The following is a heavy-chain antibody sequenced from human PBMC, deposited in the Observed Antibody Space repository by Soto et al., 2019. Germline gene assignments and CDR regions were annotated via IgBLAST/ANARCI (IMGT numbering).Heavy chain of an antibody. CDR1: GFTFSSYS. V-gene: IGHV3-48*02. J-gene: IGHJ4*02. CDR2: ISSGSTI. D-gene: IGHD7-27*01. Sequence: EVQLVESGGGLVQPGGSLRLSCAASGFTFSSYSMNWVRQAPGKGLEWVSYISSGSTIYYADSVKGRFTISRDNAKNSLYLQMNSLRDEDTAVYYCASDLGDGLFDYWGQGTLVTVSS. CDR3: ASDLGDGLFDY.